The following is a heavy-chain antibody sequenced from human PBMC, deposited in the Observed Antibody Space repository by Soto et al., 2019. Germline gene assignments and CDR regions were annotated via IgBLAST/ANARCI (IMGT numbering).Heavy chain of an antibody. CDR2: IIPIFGTA. D-gene: IGHD2-2*01. Sequence: QVQLVQSGAEVKKPGSSVKVSCKASGGTFSSYAISWVRQAPGQGLEWMGGIIPIFGTANYAQKFQGRVTITADKSTSTAYMELSSLRAEDTAVYYCARDRARALSKDIVVVPADEYNWFDPWGQGTLVTVSS. CDR3: ARDRARALSKDIVVVPADEYNWFDP. J-gene: IGHJ5*02. V-gene: IGHV1-69*06. CDR1: GGTFSSYA.